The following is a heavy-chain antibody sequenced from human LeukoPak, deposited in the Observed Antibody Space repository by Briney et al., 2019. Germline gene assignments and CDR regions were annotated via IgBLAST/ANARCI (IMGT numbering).Heavy chain of an antibody. D-gene: IGHD4-23*01. CDR3: ARDSNGGNSAGAFDI. V-gene: IGHV4-38-2*02. CDR2: IYYSGST. CDR1: GYSISSGYY. Sequence: PSETLSLTCAVSGYSISSGYYWGWIRQPPGKGLEWIGSIYYSGSTNYNPSLKSRVTISVDTSKNQFSLKLSSVTAADTAVYYCARDSNGGNSAGAFDIWGQGTMVTVSS. J-gene: IGHJ3*02.